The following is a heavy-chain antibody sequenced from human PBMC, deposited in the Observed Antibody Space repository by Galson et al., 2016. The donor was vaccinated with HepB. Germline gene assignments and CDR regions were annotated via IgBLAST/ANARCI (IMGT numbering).Heavy chain of an antibody. CDR3: ARLKSGSLGYCSGGNCYRPRQFDY. CDR2: IYYSGST. CDR1: GGSISSSSYY. D-gene: IGHD2-15*01. V-gene: IGHV4-39*01. Sequence: ETLSLTCTVPGGSISSSSYYWGWIRQPPGKGLEWLGSIYYSGSTYYNPSLKSRVTISVDTSKNQFSLKLSSVTAADTAVYFCARLKSGSLGYCSGGNCYRPRQFDYWGQGTLVTVSS. J-gene: IGHJ4*02.